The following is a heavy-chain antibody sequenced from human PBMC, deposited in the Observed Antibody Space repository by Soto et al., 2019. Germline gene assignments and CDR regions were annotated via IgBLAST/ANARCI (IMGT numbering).Heavy chain of an antibody. CDR1: EGTFNSYA. CDR3: SSGASRWYPYFFDS. J-gene: IGHJ4*02. V-gene: IGHV1-69*01. D-gene: IGHD6-13*01. CDR2: IIPYYNTL. Sequence: QAQVVQSGAEVRKPGSSVKLSCKASEGTFNSYAIAWVRQAPGQGLEWMGGIIPYYNTLNYAQKFQDRVKITRDDSTNTVYLELSSLGSDHTAVYFCSSGASRWYPYFFDSWAQGTLVTVSS.